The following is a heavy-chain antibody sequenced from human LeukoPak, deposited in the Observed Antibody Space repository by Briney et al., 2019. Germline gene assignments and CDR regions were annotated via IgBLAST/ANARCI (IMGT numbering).Heavy chain of an antibody. CDR2: IYTSGST. J-gene: IGHJ3*01. CDR3: TRDQRWGPLDAFDV. D-gene: IGHD1-26*01. V-gene: IGHV4-61*02. CDR1: GGSISSGSYY. Sequence: SETLSLTCTVSGGSISSGSYYWSWIRQPAGKGLEGIGRIYTSGSTNYNPSLKSRVTISVDASKNQFSLKLSSVTAADTAVYYCTRDQRWGPLDAFDVWGQGKMVTVSS.